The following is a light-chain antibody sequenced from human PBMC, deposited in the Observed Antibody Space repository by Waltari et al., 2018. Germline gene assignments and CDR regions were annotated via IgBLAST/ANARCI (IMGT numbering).Light chain of an antibody. Sequence: DIQMTQSPSTLSASVGDRVTITCRASQRMTNWLAWYQQKPGKAPKVLLYKASSLQSGVPSRFSGSRSGTEFTLTISSLQPDDFATYYCHQYNSYPYTFGQGTKLEIK. CDR2: KAS. V-gene: IGKV1-5*03. CDR3: HQYNSYPYT. J-gene: IGKJ2*01. CDR1: QRMTNW.